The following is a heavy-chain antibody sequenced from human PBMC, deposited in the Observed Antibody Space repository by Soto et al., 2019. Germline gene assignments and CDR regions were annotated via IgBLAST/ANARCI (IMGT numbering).Heavy chain of an antibody. D-gene: IGHD3-22*01. CDR2: ISGSGGST. CDR1: GFTFSSYA. J-gene: IGHJ1*01. CDR3: SLDAGVYYDSSGYFLAEYFQH. V-gene: IGHV3-23*01. Sequence: PGWSLRLSCAASGFTFSSYAMSWVRQAPGKGLEWVSAISGSGGSTYYADSVKGRFTISRDNSKNTLYLKMNSLRAEDTAVYYCSLDAGVYYDSSGYFLAEYFQHWRHGT.